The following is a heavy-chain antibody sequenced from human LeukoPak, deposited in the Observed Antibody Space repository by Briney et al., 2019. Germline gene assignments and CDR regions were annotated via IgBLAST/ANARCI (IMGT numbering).Heavy chain of an antibody. D-gene: IGHD6-25*01. Sequence: KPSETLSLTCTVSGGSISSYHWSWIRQPAGKGLEWIGSIYTSGSTNYNPSLKSRVTMSVDTSKNQFSLKLSSVTAADMAVYYCARDHAAFHGFDIWGQGTMVTVSS. J-gene: IGHJ3*02. CDR2: IYTSGST. V-gene: IGHV4-4*07. CDR3: ARDHAAFHGFDI. CDR1: GGSISSYH.